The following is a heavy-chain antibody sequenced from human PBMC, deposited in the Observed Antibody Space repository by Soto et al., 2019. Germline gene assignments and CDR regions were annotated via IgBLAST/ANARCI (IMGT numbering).Heavy chain of an antibody. V-gene: IGHV3-48*02. D-gene: IGHD6-6*01. Sequence: GGSLRLSCAASGFTFSNYGMNWVRQAPGKRLAWVSYISSSIATIQYADSVKGRFTISRDNAKNSLHLQMNSLRDEDTAVYYCARGGAARPDYWGQGTLVTVSS. CDR1: GFTFSNYG. CDR2: ISSSIATI. CDR3: ARGGAARPDY. J-gene: IGHJ4*02.